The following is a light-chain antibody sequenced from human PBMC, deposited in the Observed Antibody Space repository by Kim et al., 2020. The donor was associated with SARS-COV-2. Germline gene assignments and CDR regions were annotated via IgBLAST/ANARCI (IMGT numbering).Light chain of an antibody. CDR1: QSVSNW. V-gene: IGKV1-5*01. Sequence: VSLGDRVTITCRASQSVSNWLAWYQQKPGKAPKLLISDASSLQSGVPSRFSGSGSGSDFTLTINSLQPDDFATYYCQQYNSIPSTFGQGTKVDIK. CDR3: QQYNSIPST. J-gene: IGKJ1*01. CDR2: DAS.